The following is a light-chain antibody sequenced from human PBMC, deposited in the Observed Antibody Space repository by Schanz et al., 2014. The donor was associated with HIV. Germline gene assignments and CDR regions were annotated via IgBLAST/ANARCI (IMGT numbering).Light chain of an antibody. Sequence: QSVLTQPPSVSGAPGQRVTISCNGSSSNIGAGYAVHWYQQLPGTVPKLLIYTNNNRPSGVPDRFSASKSGTSASLAIAGLQAEDEAEYYCQSYDSSLSGSIFGGGTKVTVL. CDR2: TNN. CDR3: QSYDSSLSGSI. V-gene: IGLV1-40*01. CDR1: SSNIGAGYA. J-gene: IGLJ2*01.